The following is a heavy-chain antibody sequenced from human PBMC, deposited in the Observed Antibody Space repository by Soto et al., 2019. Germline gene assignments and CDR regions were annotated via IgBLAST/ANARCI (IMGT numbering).Heavy chain of an antibody. CDR2: IGEGGFST. J-gene: IGHJ6*02. D-gene: IGHD3-16*01. CDR1: GFTFSTYA. V-gene: IGHV3-23*01. CDR3: ARDSITRVSSDVPGMDV. Sequence: GGSLRLSCAASGFTFSTYAMSWVRQAPGKGLEWVSVIGEGGFSTQYAASVKGRFTISRDNSKNMLCLQMNSLRSDDTAVYYCARDSITRVSSDVPGMDVWGQGTTVTVSS.